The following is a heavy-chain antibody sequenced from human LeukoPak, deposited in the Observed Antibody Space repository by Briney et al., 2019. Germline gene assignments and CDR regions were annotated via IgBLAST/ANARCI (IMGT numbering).Heavy chain of an antibody. CDR1: GFTFSSYA. V-gene: IGHV3-30-3*01. J-gene: IGHJ5*02. D-gene: IGHD6-19*01. Sequence: GGSLRLSCAASGFTFSSYAMHWVRRAPGKGLEWVAVISYDGSNKYYADSVKGRFTISRDNSKNTLYLQMNSLRAEDTAVYYCARSDDESHSSGWYWFDPWGQGTLVTVSS. CDR3: ARSDDESHSSGWYWFDP. CDR2: ISYDGSNK.